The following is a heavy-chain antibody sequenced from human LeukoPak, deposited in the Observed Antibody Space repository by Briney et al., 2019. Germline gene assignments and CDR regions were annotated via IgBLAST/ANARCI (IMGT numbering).Heavy chain of an antibody. Sequence: SETLSLTCIVSGGSISSSIYYWAWVRQPPGKGLEWIGSISYSGITYYNPSLKNRVTISVDTSKNQFSLKLGPLTAADTAVYYCSRDNYFGSGGGLEDGFDIWGQGTMVTVSS. CDR3: SRDNYFGSGGGLEDGFDI. CDR1: GGSISSSIYY. D-gene: IGHD3-10*01. CDR2: ISYSGIT. J-gene: IGHJ3*02. V-gene: IGHV4-39*07.